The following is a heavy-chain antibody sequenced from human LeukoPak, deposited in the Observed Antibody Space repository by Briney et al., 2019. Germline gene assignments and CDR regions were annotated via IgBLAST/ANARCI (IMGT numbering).Heavy chain of an antibody. Sequence: PGGSLRLSCVASGFTFSSYSMNWVRQAPGKGLEWVSSISSSSSYIYYADSVKGRFTISRDNAKNSLYLQMNSLRAEDTAVYYCARVVGRSPGGNNWFDPWGQGTLVTVSS. CDR2: ISSSSSYI. CDR3: ARVVGRSPGGNNWFDP. V-gene: IGHV3-21*01. D-gene: IGHD2-15*01. J-gene: IGHJ5*02. CDR1: GFTFSSYS.